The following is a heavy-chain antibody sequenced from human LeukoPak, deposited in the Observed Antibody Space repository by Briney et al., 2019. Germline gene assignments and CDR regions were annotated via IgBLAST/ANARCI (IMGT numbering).Heavy chain of an antibody. CDR1: GGSISSSSYY. J-gene: IGHJ4*02. V-gene: IGHV4-39*07. CDR3: ARESQGLPFDY. CDR2: IYYSGST. Sequence: SETLSLTCTVSGGSISSSSYYWGWIRQPPGKGLEWIGGIYYSGSTYYNPSLKSRVTISVDTSKNQFSLKLSSVTAADTAVYYCARESQGLPFDYWGQGTLVTVSS.